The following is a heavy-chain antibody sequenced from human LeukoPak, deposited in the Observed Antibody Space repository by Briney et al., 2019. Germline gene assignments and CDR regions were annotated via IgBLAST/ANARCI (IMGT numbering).Heavy chain of an antibody. Sequence: GSLRLSCAASGFTFSSYAMSWIRQPPGKGLEWIGYIYYNGNTYYNPSLKSRVTISQDTSKNQFSLKLSSVTAADTAVYYCARRITVAGLFDYWGQGTLVTVSS. CDR1: GFTFSSYA. CDR3: ARRITVAGLFDY. D-gene: IGHD6-19*01. CDR2: IYYNGNT. J-gene: IGHJ4*02. V-gene: IGHV4-59*08.